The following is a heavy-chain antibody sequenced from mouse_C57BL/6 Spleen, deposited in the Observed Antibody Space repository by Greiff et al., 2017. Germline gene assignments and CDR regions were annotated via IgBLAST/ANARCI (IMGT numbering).Heavy chain of an antibody. CDR3: ARKGGTVVASYYFDY. D-gene: IGHD1-1*01. J-gene: IGHJ2*01. CDR2: IYPGDGDT. Sequence: VKLQQSGPELVKPGASVKISCKASGYAFSSSWMNWVKQRPGKGLEWIGRIYPGDGDTNYNGKFKGKATLTADKSSSTAYMQLSSLTSEDSAVYFCARKGGTVVASYYFDYWGQGTTLTVSS. CDR1: GYAFSSSW. V-gene: IGHV1-82*01.